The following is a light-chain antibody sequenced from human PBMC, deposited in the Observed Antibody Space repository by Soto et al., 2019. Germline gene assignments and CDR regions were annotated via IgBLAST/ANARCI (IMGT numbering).Light chain of an antibody. V-gene: IGKV3-20*01. CDR3: EQYCSSTAYT. Sequence: EIVLTQSPGTLSLSPGERATLSCRASQSVSSSYLAWYQQKPGQAPRLLIYGASSRAAGITDRFSGSGSGTDFTVTISRLAPKDFAVDYCEQYCSSTAYTFGQGTKLEIK. J-gene: IGKJ2*01. CDR1: QSVSSSY. CDR2: GAS.